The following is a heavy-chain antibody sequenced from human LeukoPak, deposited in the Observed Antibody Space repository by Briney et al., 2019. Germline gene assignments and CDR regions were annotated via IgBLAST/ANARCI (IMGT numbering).Heavy chain of an antibody. V-gene: IGHV3-23*01. CDR1: GFTFSSYA. D-gene: IGHD1-26*01. J-gene: IGHJ4*02. CDR2: VSTTGAAS. CDR3: AKGFSGYSGSSLDS. Sequence: GGSLRLSCAASGFTFSSYAMTWVRQAPGKGLEWVSAVSTTGAASYYADSVKGRFTISRDNSRNTLYLQMNSLRAEDTALYYCAKGFSGYSGSSLDSWGQGTQVTVSS.